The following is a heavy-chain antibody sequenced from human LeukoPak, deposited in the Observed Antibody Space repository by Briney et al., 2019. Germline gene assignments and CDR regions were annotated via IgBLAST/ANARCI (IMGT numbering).Heavy chain of an antibody. CDR3: ARDLYDSSGYYYYP. J-gene: IGHJ5*02. CDR1: GFTVSSNY. D-gene: IGHD3-22*01. Sequence: PGGSLRLSCAASGFTVSSNYMSWVRQAPGKGLEWVSVIYSGGSTYYADSVKGRFTISRDNSENTLYLQMNSLRAEDTAVYYCARDLYDSSGYYYYPWGQGTLVTVSS. CDR2: IYSGGST. V-gene: IGHV3-66*01.